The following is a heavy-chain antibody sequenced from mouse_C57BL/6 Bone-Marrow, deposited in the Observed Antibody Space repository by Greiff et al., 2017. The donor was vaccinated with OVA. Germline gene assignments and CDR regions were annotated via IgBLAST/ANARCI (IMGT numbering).Heavy chain of an antibody. D-gene: IGHD1-1*02. Sequence: VQLVESGAELVRPGASVTLSCKASGYTFTDYEMHWVKQTPVHGLEWIGAIDPETGGTAYNQKFKGKAILTADKSSSTAYMELRSLTSEDSAVYYCTRGLWDYWGQGTTLTVSS. J-gene: IGHJ2*01. CDR2: IDPETGGT. V-gene: IGHV1-15*01. CDR1: GYTFTDYE. CDR3: TRGLWDY.